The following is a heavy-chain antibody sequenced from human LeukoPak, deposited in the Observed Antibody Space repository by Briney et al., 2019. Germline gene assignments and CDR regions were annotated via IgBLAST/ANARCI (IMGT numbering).Heavy chain of an antibody. CDR3: ARDRVGATDYFDY. D-gene: IGHD1-26*01. V-gene: IGHV3-23*01. CDR1: GFTFDNYA. J-gene: IGHJ4*02. CDR2: IGDGAGST. Sequence: GGSLRLSCAASGFTFDNYAMSWVRQVPGKGLEWVSTIGDGAGSTYYADSVKGRFTISRDNSKNTLYLQMNSLRAEDTAVYYCARDRVGATDYFDYWGQGTLVTVSS.